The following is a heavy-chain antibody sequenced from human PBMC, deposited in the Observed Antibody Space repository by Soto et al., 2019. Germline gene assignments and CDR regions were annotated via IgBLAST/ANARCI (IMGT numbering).Heavy chain of an antibody. Sequence: GVSLILSCAASGFTFSSYGMHWVRQAPGKGLEWVAVISYDGSNKYYADSVKGRFTISRDNSKNTLYLKMNSLRAEDTAVYYCAKRGNYSAFEIWGQGSMVTVSS. CDR3: AKRGNYSAFEI. CDR1: GFTFSSYG. V-gene: IGHV3-30*18. J-gene: IGHJ3*02. CDR2: ISYDGSNK. D-gene: IGHD1-7*01.